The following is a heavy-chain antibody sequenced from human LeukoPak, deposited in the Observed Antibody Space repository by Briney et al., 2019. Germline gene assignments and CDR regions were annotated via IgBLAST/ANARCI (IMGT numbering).Heavy chain of an antibody. J-gene: IGHJ5*02. Sequence: ASVKVSCKASGYTFTNYFVHWVRQAPGQGLEWMGIINPSGGSTRYTQKFQGRVTMTRDTSTSTVYMELSSLRSEDPAVYYCARDGDAYCSGDCYIDPWGQGTLATVSS. CDR2: INPSGGST. CDR1: GYTFTNYF. CDR3: ARDGDAYCSGDCYIDP. D-gene: IGHD2-21*02. V-gene: IGHV1-46*01.